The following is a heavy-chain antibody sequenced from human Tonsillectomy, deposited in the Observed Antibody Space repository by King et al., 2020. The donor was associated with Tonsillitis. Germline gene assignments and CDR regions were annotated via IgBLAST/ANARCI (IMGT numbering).Heavy chain of an antibody. Sequence: QVQLVESGGGVVQPGRPLRLSCAASGFTFSSYGMHWVRQAPGKGLEWGAFISYDGSNTYDADSVKGRFTISRDNSKNTLYLQMNSLRAEDTAVYYCAKDRYGSGSYLDYWGQGTLVTVSS. J-gene: IGHJ4*02. CDR2: ISYDGSNT. CDR3: AKDRYGSGSYLDY. CDR1: GFTFSSYG. V-gene: IGHV3-30*18. D-gene: IGHD3-10*01.